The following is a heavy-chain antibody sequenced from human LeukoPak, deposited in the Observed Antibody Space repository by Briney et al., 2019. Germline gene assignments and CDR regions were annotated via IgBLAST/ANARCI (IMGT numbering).Heavy chain of an antibody. CDR2: IIPIFGTA. CDR3: ARELTGVIPPLQNPGGLDY. J-gene: IGHJ4*02. CDR1: GGTFSSYA. V-gene: IGHV1-69*05. Sequence: SVKVSCKASGGTFSSYAISWVRQAPGQGLEWMGGIIPIFGTANYAQKFQGRVTITTDESTSTAYMELSSLRSEDTAVYYCARELTGVIPPLQNPGGLDYWGQGTLVTVSS. D-gene: IGHD7-27*01.